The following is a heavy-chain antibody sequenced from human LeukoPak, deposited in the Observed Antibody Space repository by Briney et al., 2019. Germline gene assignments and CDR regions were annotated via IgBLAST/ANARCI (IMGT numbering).Heavy chain of an antibody. V-gene: IGHV3-21*01. J-gene: IGHJ4*02. CDR2: ISSSSSYI. CDR3: ARGGPRYYYGSGSDFDY. D-gene: IGHD3-10*01. CDR1: GFTFSSYS. Sequence: GGSLRLSCAASGFTFSSYSMNWVRQAPGKWLEWVSSISSSSSYIYYADSVKGRFTISRDNAKNSLYLQMNSLRAEDTAVYYCARGGPRYYYGSGSDFDYWGQGTLVTVSS.